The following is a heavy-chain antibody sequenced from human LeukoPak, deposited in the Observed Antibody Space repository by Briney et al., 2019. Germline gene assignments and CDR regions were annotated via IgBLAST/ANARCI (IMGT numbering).Heavy chain of an antibody. D-gene: IGHD3-3*01. V-gene: IGHV3-11*01. CDR3: ARRGTFGSRAFDI. CDR1: GFTFSDYN. CDR2: ITSRGTNM. J-gene: IGHJ3*02. Sequence: PGGSLRLSCAVSGFTFSDYNMTWIRQAPGKGLEWVSYITSRGTNMYYVDSVKGRFTISRDNAKSSLYLQMDSLRAEDTAVYYCARRGTFGSRAFDIWGQGTMVTVSS.